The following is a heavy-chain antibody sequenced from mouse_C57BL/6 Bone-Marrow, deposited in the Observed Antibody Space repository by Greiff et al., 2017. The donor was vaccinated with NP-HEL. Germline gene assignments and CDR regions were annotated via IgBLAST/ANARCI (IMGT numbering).Heavy chain of an antibody. Sequence: QVQLQQSGPELVKPGASVKISCKASGYAFSSSWMNWVKQRPGKGLEWIGRIYPGDGDTNYNGKFKGKATLTADKSSSTAYMQLSSLTSEDSAVYLCARYYYGSNYGCSDFDYWGQGTTLTVSS. V-gene: IGHV1-82*01. CDR2: IYPGDGDT. D-gene: IGHD1-1*01. CDR1: GYAFSSSW. CDR3: ARYYYGSNYGCSDFDY. J-gene: IGHJ2*01.